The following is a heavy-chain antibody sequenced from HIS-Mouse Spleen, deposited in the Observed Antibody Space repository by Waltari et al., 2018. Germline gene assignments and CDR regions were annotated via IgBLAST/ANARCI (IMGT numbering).Heavy chain of an antibody. Sequence: QVQLVQSGAEVKKPGASVKVSCKASGYTFTGYYMHWVRQAPGQGLQWRGWVNPSRGGTTYAQKFQGRGTMTRDTSISTAYMELSRLRSDDTAVYYWARSPSGSSWYDYWGQGTLVTVSS. CDR1: GYTFTGYY. CDR2: VNPSRGGT. V-gene: IGHV1-2*02. CDR3: ARSPSGSSWYDY. D-gene: IGHD6-13*01. J-gene: IGHJ4*02.